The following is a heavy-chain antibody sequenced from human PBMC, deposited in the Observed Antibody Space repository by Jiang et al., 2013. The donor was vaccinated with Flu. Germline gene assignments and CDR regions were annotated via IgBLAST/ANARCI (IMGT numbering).Heavy chain of an antibody. D-gene: IGHD4-17*01. CDR3: ANLPNHCDYGDYVDPCPDFDY. CDR2: IGGGGTST. V-gene: IGHV3-23*01. Sequence: IGGGGTSTYYADSVKGRFTISRDNSKNTLYLQMNSLRAEDTAVYYCANLPNHCDYGDYVDPCPDFDYWGQGTLVTVSS. J-gene: IGHJ4*02.